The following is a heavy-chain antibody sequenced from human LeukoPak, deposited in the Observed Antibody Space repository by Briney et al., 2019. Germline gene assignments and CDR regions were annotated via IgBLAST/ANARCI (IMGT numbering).Heavy chain of an antibody. CDR1: GFDFSSNW. CDR3: AKDHYWSIDY. V-gene: IGHV3-74*01. D-gene: IGHD3-3*01. Sequence: GRSLRLSCAASGFDFSSNWMHWVRHAPGQGLVWVSRIKGDGISTNYADSVKGRFTISRDIAKNTLYLQMNSLRAEDTGVYYCAKDHYWSIDYWGRGTLVTVSS. J-gene: IGHJ4*02. CDR2: IKGDGIST.